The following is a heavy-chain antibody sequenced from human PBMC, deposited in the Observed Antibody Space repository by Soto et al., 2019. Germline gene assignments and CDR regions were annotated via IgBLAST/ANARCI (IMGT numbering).Heavy chain of an antibody. Sequence: SVKVSCKASGGTFSSYAISWVRQAPGQGLEWMGGIIPIFGTANYAQKFQGRVTITADESTSTAYMELSSLRSEDTAVYYCERRGDIVATNYYYGMDVWGQGTTVTVSS. V-gene: IGHV1-69*13. CDR3: ERRGDIVATNYYYGMDV. CDR1: GGTFSSYA. D-gene: IGHD5-12*01. J-gene: IGHJ6*02. CDR2: IIPIFGTA.